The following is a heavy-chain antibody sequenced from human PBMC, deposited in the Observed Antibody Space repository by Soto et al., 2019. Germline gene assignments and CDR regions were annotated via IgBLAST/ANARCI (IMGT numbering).Heavy chain of an antibody. J-gene: IGHJ4*02. CDR1: GGAIISSSYY. Sequence: KTSETLSLTCTVSGGAIISSSYYFCCIRQPPWNGLEWIGSIYYSGSTYYNPSLKSRVTISVDTSKNQFSLKLSSVTAADTAVYYCARVYYYDSSGYYGYYFDYWGQGTLVTVSS. V-gene: IGHV4-39*01. D-gene: IGHD3-22*01. CDR2: IYYSGST. CDR3: ARVYYYDSSGYYGYYFDY.